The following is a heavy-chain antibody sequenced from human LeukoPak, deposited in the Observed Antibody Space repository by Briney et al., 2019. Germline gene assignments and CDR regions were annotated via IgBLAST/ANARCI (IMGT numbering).Heavy chain of an antibody. J-gene: IGHJ5*02. D-gene: IGHD1-7*01. CDR2: IRYDGSNK. CDR1: GFTFSSYG. CDR3: AGTFDWNYVNYWFDP. Sequence: GGSLRLSCAASGFTFSSYGMHWVRQAPGKGLEWVAFIRYDGSNKYYADSVKGRFTISRDNSKNTLYLQMSSLRSEDTAVYYCAGTFDWNYVNYWFDPWGQGTLVTVSS. V-gene: IGHV3-30*02.